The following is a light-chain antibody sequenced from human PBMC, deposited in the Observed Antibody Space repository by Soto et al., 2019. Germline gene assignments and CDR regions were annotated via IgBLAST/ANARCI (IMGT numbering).Light chain of an antibody. CDR1: NSDVGGYDY. CDR2: DLI. V-gene: IGLV2-11*01. J-gene: IGLJ1*01. Sequence: QSALTQPRSVSGFPGQSVTIYCTGTNSDVGGYDYVSWYRQHPGKAPKLLIYDLIKRPSGVPDRFSGSKSGNTAYLTISGLQAEDEADYLCCSHSGFNTPYVFASGTKLTVL. CDR3: CSHSGFNTPYV.